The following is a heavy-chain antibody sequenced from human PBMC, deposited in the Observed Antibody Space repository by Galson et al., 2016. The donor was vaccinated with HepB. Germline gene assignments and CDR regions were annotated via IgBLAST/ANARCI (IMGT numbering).Heavy chain of an antibody. CDR1: GFTVSSNY. J-gene: IGHJ4*02. D-gene: IGHD2/OR15-2a*01. Sequence: SLRLSCAASGFTVSSNYMTWVRQAPGKGPEWVSVIYGAVRTYYADSVKDRFTISRDNSKNTVYLQMNSLRVEDTSVYYCTRGLFPDYWGQGTLVTVSS. CDR2: IYGAVRT. CDR3: TRGLFPDY. V-gene: IGHV3-66*01.